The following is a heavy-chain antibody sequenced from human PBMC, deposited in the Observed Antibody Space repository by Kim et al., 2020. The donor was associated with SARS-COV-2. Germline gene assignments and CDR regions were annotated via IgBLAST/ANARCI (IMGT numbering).Heavy chain of an antibody. V-gene: IGHV3-43*02. J-gene: IGHJ6*02. CDR1: GFTFDDYA. Sequence: GGSLRLSCAASGFTFDDYAMHWVRQAPGKGLEWVSLISGDGGSTYYADSVKGRFTISRDNSKNSLYLQMNSLRTEDTALYYCAKEGGSSWDYYYYGMDVWGHGPTVTVSS. CDR3: AKEGGSSWDYYYYGMDV. CDR2: ISGDGGST. D-gene: IGHD6-13*01.